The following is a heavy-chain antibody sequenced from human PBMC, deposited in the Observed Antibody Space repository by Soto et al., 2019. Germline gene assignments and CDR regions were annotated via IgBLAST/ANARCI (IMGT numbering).Heavy chain of an antibody. V-gene: IGHV4-39*01. CDR3: AGGDYYHSSGYYFYYYTMDV. D-gene: IGHD3-22*01. Sequence: PSETLSLTCTVSGGSISSSSYYWGWIRQPPGKGLEWIGNVYYGGRTYYNPSLKSRVTISVETSKSQFSLKLSSVTAADTAVYYCAGGDYYHSSGYYFYYYTMDVWGQGTTVTVSS. CDR1: GGSISSSSYY. J-gene: IGHJ6*02. CDR2: VYYGGRT.